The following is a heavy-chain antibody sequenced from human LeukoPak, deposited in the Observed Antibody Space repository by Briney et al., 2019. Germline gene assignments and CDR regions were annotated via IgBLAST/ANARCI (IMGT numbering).Heavy chain of an antibody. J-gene: IGHJ4*02. CDR3: AKYAASLGFDY. V-gene: IGHV3-23*01. Sequence: PGGYLRLSCASSGFTFSTYAMSWVRQAPGKGLEWVSVISGSGGSTYYADSVKGRFTISRDNSKNTVYLQMNSLRAEDTAVYYCAKYAASLGFDYWGQGILVTVSS. CDR2: ISGSGGST. CDR1: GFTFSTYA. D-gene: IGHD7-27*01.